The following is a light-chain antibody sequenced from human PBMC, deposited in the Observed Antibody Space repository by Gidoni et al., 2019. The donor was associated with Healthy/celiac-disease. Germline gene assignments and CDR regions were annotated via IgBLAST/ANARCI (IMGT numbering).Light chain of an antibody. CDR3: QQRSNWPPLT. CDR1: QSVSSY. Sequence: EIVLTQSPATLSLSPGERATLYCRASQSVSSYLAWYQQKPGQAPRLLIYDASNRATGIPARFSGSGSVPDFTLTISSLEPEDFAVYYCQQRSNWPPLTFGGGTKVEIK. CDR2: DAS. J-gene: IGKJ4*01. V-gene: IGKV3-11*01.